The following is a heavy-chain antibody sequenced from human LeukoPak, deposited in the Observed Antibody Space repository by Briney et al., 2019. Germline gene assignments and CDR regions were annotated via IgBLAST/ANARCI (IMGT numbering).Heavy chain of an antibody. V-gene: IGHV3-23*01. Sequence: GGSLRLSCGASGFTFSSYAMSWVRQAPGKGLEWVSAISGSGGSTYHADSVKGRFTISRDNSKNTLYLQMNSLRAEDTAVYYCAKKQSYYYDSSALRGGGYFDYWGQGTLVTVSS. J-gene: IGHJ4*02. CDR1: GFTFSSYA. CDR3: AKKQSYYYDSSALRGGGYFDY. CDR2: ISGSGGST. D-gene: IGHD3-22*01.